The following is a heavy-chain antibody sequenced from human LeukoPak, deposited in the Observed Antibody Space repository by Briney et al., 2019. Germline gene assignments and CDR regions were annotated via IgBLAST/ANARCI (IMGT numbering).Heavy chain of an antibody. J-gene: IGHJ5*02. CDR3: ARRRRKDPNYYDSSGYYLSWFDP. D-gene: IGHD3-22*01. V-gene: IGHV4-34*01. CDR2: INHSGST. CDR1: GGFISSYY. Sequence: PSETLSLTCTVSGGFISSYYWSWIRQPAGKGLEWIGEINHSGSTNYNPSLKSRVTISVDTSKNQFSLKLSSVTAADTAVYYCARRRRKDPNYYDSSGYYLSWFDPWGQGTLVTVSS.